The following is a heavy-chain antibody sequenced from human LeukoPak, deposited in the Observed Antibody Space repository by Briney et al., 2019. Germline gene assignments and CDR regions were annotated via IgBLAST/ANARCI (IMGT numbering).Heavy chain of an antibody. J-gene: IGHJ3*02. Sequence: GGXXRLSCAGSGLTFDDYGMRWVGQAPGKGLEGVSGINWNGGRTDYADSVKGRFNIYRENDKKSLYLQMNSLRAEDTALYYCARGAAGTGDAFHIWGQGTMVTVSS. CDR3: ARGAAGTGDAFHI. V-gene: IGHV3-20*04. D-gene: IGHD6-19*01. CDR2: INWNGGRT. CDR1: GLTFDDYG.